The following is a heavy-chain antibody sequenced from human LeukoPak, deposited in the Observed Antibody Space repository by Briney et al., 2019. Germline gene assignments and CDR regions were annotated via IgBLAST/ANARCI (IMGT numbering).Heavy chain of an antibody. CDR2: MNPNRGDT. D-gene: IGHD2-15*01. CDR1: GYTFTGYY. V-gene: IGHV1-2*02. Sequence: ASVKVSCKASGYTFTGYYIHWMRQAPGQGLEWMGWMNPNRGDTSYAQKFQGRVTMTRDTPINTAYMELSGLTSDDTAVYYCGRRRVDCSDTGCYVDYWGQGTLVTVSS. CDR3: GRRRVDCSDTGCYVDY. J-gene: IGHJ4*02.